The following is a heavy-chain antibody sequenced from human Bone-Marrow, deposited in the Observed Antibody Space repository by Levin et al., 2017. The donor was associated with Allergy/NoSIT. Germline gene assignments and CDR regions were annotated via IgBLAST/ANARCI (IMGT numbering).Heavy chain of an antibody. CDR2: ISYDGSKK. V-gene: IGHV3-30-3*01. D-gene: IGHD4-17*01. J-gene: IGHJ4*02. CDR1: GFTFSSYA. Sequence: PGGSLRLSCAASGFTFSSYAMHWVRQAPGKGLEWVAVISYDGSKKYYADSVKGRFTISRDNSKNTLYLQMNSLRAEDTAVYYCARDLTRGDYENGHFDYWGQGTLVTVSS. CDR3: ARDLTRGDYENGHFDY.